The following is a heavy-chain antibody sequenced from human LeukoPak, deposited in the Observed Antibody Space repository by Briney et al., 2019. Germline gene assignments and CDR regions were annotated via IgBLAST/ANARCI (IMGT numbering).Heavy chain of an antibody. D-gene: IGHD3-22*01. Sequence: GGSLRLSCAASGFTFSSYSMNWVRQAPGKGLEWVSSISSSSSYIYYADSVKGRFTISRDNAKNSLYLQMNSLRAEDTAVYYCARVRDDSSGYYHRYYFDYWGQGTLVTVSS. V-gene: IGHV3-21*01. J-gene: IGHJ4*02. CDR1: GFTFSSYS. CDR2: ISSSSSYI. CDR3: ARVRDDSSGYYHRYYFDY.